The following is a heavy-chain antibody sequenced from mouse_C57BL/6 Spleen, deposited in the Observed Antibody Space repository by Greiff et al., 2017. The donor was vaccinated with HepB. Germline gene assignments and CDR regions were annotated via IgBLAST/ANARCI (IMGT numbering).Heavy chain of an antibody. CDR2: IYPGSGNT. J-gene: IGHJ4*01. D-gene: IGHD2-4*01. V-gene: IGHV1-76*01. Sequence: QVQLQQSGAELVRPGASVKLSCKASGYTFTDYYINWVKQRPGQGLEWIARIYPGSGNTYYNEKFKGKATLTAEKSSSTAYMQLSSLTSEDSAVYFCARDGIYYDYDMDYAMDYWGQGTSVTVSS. CDR1: GYTFTDYY. CDR3: ARDGIYYDYDMDYAMDY.